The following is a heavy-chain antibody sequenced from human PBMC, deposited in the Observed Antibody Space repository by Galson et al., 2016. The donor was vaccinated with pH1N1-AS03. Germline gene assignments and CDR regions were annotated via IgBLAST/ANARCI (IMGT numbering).Heavy chain of an antibody. CDR1: GGSISSGSYY. D-gene: IGHD5-18*01. V-gene: IGHV4-61*09. CDR3: ARDRGLSGYSY. CDR2: IYTSGST. J-gene: IGHJ4*02. Sequence: TLSLTCTVSGGSISSGSYYWSWIRQPAGKGLEWIGYIYTSGSTNYNPSLKSRVTISVDTSKNQFSLKVSSVTAADTAVYYCARDRGLSGYSYWGQGTLVTVPS.